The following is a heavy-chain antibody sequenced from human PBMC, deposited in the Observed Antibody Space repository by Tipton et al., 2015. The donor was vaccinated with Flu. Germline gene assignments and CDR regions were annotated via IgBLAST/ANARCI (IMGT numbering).Heavy chain of an antibody. Sequence: GLVKPSETLSLTCTVFGDSISRSSYYWGWIRQPPGKGLEWVSAISGSGGSTYYADSVKGRFTISRDNSKNTLFLQMNSLRAEDTAVYYCAKGGSPIPGLYGMDVWGQGTTVTVSS. CDR2: ISGSGGST. V-gene: IGHV3-23*01. D-gene: IGHD2-2*02. J-gene: IGHJ6*02. CDR3: AKGGSPIPGLYGMDV. CDR1: GDSISRSSYY.